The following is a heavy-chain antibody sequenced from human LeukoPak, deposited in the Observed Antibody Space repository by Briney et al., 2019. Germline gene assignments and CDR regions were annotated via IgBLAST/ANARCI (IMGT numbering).Heavy chain of an antibody. V-gene: IGHV3-66*04. CDR1: GFTVSSNY. D-gene: IGHD3-22*01. CDR2: IYGGGST. Sequence: TGGSLRLSCVASGFTVSSNYMSWVRQAPGKGLEWVSLIYGGGSTFYADSVKGRFTISRDNSKNTLYLQMNSLRAEDTAVYYCARPLGGSSDYPADSWGQGTLVTVSS. CDR3: ARPLGGSSDYPADS. J-gene: IGHJ4*02.